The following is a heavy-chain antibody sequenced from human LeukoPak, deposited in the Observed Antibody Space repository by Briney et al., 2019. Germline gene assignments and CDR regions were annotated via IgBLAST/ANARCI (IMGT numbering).Heavy chain of an antibody. CDR1: GYTFTDYY. J-gene: IGHJ4*02. CDR2: INPHSGGT. Sequence: VASVKVSCKPSGYTFTDYYMRWVRQAPGQGLEWMGWINPHSGGTKYAQKFQGRVTMSRDTSISTAYMELSRLRSDDTAVYYCARVMPLEGSGSDTLDYWGQGTLVTVSS. D-gene: IGHD3-10*01. CDR3: ARVMPLEGSGSDTLDY. V-gene: IGHV1-2*02.